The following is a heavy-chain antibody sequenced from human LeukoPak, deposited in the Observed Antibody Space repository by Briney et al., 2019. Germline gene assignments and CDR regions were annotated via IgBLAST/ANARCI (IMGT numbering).Heavy chain of an antibody. D-gene: IGHD2-21*02. J-gene: IGHJ4*02. Sequence: GGSLRLSCAASGFTFTSYAMSWVRPAPGKGVEWVSSISSSGANTYYADSVKGRFTSSRDNSKNTLYLQMSSLRVEDTAVYYCAKRGRPCRGDCSAPYYFDYWGQGTLVTVSS. CDR1: GFTFTSYA. CDR3: AKRGRPCRGDCSAPYYFDY. CDR2: ISSSGANT. V-gene: IGHV3-23*01.